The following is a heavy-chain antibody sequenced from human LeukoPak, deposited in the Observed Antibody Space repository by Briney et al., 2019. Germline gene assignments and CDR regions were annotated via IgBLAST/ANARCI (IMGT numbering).Heavy chain of an antibody. CDR3: ATQDYTLITY. D-gene: IGHD2-2*02. V-gene: IGHV4-39*01. CDR1: GGSISSSTYY. Sequence: PSETLSLTCTVSGGSISSSTYYWGWIRQPPGKGLEWIGSIYYSGITYYNPSLQSRLTMSVDTSNHQFSLKLTSMTAADTAVYYCATQDYTLITYWGQGTLVTVSS. J-gene: IGHJ4*02. CDR2: IYYSGIT.